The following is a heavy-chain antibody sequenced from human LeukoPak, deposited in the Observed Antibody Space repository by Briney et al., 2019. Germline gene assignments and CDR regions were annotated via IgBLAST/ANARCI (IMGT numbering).Heavy chain of an antibody. CDR3: ARVGATCFDF. D-gene: IGHD1-26*01. J-gene: IGHJ4*02. Sequence: PSETLSLTCSVSGGSISSYYWSWIRQPAGKGLEWIGRIYTTGSTNYNPSLKSRVTMSVDTSKNQFSLRLSSVTAADTAMYYCARVGATCFDFWGQGILVTVSS. CDR1: GGSISSYY. V-gene: IGHV4-4*07. CDR2: IYTTGST.